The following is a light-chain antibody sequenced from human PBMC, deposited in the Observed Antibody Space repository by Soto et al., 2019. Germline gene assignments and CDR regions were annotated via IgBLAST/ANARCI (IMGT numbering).Light chain of an antibody. CDR1: QRVSNN. V-gene: IGKV3-15*01. Sequence: EIVMTQSPATLSVSPGERATLSCRASQRVSNNLAWYQQRPGRSPRLLIYATSTRATGIPARFSGSGSGTEFTLTISSLQSEDFAVYYCQQYDNWPPPFGQGTRPEIK. CDR3: QQYDNWPPP. J-gene: IGKJ5*01. CDR2: ATS.